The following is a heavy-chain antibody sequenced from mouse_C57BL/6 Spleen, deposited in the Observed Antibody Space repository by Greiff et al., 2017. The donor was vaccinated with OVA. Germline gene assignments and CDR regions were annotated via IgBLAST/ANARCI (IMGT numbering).Heavy chain of an antibody. CDR1: GFNIKDYY. D-gene: IGHD1-1*01. CDR3: ARFITTVVADYYAMDY. CDR2: IDPEDGDT. J-gene: IGHJ4*01. Sequence: EVQLQQSGAELVRPGASVKLSCTASGFNIKDYYMHWVKQRPEQGLEWIGRIDPEDGDTEYAPKFQGKATMTADTSSNTAYMQLSSLTTEDSAIYYCARFITTVVADYYAMDYWGQGTSVTVSS. V-gene: IGHV14-1*01.